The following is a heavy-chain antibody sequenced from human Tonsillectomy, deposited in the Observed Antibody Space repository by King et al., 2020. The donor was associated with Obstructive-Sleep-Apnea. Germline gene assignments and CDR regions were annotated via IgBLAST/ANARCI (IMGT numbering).Heavy chain of an antibody. J-gene: IGHJ6*02. CDR1: GFTFSAYG. D-gene: IGHD6-13*01. Sequence: QVQLVESGGGVVQPGGSLRLSCAASGFTFSAYGMHWVRQAPGKGLEWVAFIKYGGDNKYYADSVKGRFNISRDNYKNNMYLRMNSLRAEDTAVYYCAKDMSSWYSYYARDVWGQGSTVTVSS. V-gene: IGHV3-30*02. CDR3: AKDMSSWYSYYARDV. CDR2: IKYGGDNK.